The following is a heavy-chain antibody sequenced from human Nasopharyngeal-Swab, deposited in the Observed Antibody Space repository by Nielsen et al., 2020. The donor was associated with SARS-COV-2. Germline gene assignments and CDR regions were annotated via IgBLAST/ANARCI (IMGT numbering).Heavy chain of an antibody. Sequence: GESLKISCAASGFTFSSYAMSWVRQAPGKGLEWVAVISYDGGNKYYADSVKGRFTISRDNSKNTLYVQMNSLRAEDTAVYYCAKERYDSLPLDYWGQGTLVTVSS. V-gene: IGHV3-30*18. CDR2: ISYDGGNK. J-gene: IGHJ4*02. D-gene: IGHD5-12*01. CDR1: GFTFSSYA. CDR3: AKERYDSLPLDY.